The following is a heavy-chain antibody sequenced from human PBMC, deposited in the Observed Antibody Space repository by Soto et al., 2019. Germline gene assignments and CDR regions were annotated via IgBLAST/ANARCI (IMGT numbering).Heavy chain of an antibody. CDR1: GGSISSYY. J-gene: IGHJ6*03. D-gene: IGHD4-17*01. CDR3: ARLGPTTPHGEYHYYYYMDV. Sequence: LSLTCTVSGGSISSYYWSWIRQPPGKGLEWIGYIYYSGSTNYNPSLKSRVTISVDTSKNQFSLKLSSVTAADTAVYYCARLGPTTPHGEYHYYYYMDVWGKGTTVTVSS. CDR2: IYYSGST. V-gene: IGHV4-59*08.